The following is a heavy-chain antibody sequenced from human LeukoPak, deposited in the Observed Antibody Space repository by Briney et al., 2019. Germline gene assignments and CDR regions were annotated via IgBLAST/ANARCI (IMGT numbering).Heavy chain of an antibody. D-gene: IGHD5-24*01. CDR2: IYYSGST. J-gene: IGHJ4*02. CDR3: ARGRDGYTERVFDY. Sequence: SETLSHTCTVSGGSISSYYWSWIRQPPGKGLEWIGYIYYSGSTNYNPSLKSRVTISVDTSKNQFSLKLSSVTAADTAVYYCARGRDGYTERVFDYWGQGTLVTVSS. CDR1: GGSISSYY. V-gene: IGHV4-59*01.